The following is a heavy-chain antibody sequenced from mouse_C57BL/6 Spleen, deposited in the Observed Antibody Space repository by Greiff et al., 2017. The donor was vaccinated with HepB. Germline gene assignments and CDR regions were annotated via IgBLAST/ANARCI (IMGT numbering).Heavy chain of an antibody. CDR2: IDPSDSYT. Sequence: QVQLQQPGAELVRPGTSVKLSCKASGYTFTSYWMHWVKQRPGQGLEWIGVIDPSDSYTNYNQKFKGKATLTVDTSSSTAYMQLSSLTSEDSAVYYWARVGGDGYYLYYFDYWGQGTTLTVSS. D-gene: IGHD2-3*01. CDR3: ARVGGDGYYLYYFDY. J-gene: IGHJ2*01. V-gene: IGHV1-59*01. CDR1: GYTFTSYW.